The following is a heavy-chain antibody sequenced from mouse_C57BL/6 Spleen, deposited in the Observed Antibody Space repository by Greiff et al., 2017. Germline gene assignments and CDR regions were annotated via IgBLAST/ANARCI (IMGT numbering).Heavy chain of an antibody. CDR3: ARWGYYYGSSGYFDV. J-gene: IGHJ1*03. D-gene: IGHD1-1*01. Sequence: EVMLVESGGGLVKPGGSLKLSCAASGFTFSDYGMHWVRQAPEKGLEWVAYISSGSSTIYYADKVKGRFTISRDNAKNSLFLQMTSRRSEDTAMYYCARWGYYYGSSGYFDVWGTGTTVTVSS. CDR2: ISSGSSTI. V-gene: IGHV5-17*01. CDR1: GFTFSDYG.